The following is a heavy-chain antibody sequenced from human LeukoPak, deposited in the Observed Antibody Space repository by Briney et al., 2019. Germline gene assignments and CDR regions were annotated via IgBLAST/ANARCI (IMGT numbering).Heavy chain of an antibody. CDR3: ARVSPSELGFGDSYYFGMDV. CDR2: INHSGST. J-gene: IGHJ6*02. V-gene: IGHV4-34*01. CDR1: GGSFSGYY. Sequence: PSETLSLTCAVYGGSFSGYYWSWIRQPPGKGLEWIGEINHSGSTNYNPSLKSRVTISIDTSKNQFSLKLSSVTAADTAVYYCARVSPSELGFGDSYYFGMDVWGQGTTVTVSS. D-gene: IGHD3-10*01.